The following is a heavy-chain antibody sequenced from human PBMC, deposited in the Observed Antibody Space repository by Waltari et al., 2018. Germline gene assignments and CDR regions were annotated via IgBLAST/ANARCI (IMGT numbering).Heavy chain of an antibody. CDR2: TSYDETEK. CDR3: ARDPSGSTRGWADY. J-gene: IGHJ4*02. V-gene: IGHV3-30-3*01. D-gene: IGHD3-10*01. CDR1: GFTFRPYA. Sequence: QVQLVESGGGVVQPGGSLRPACSASGFTFRPYARHWVRQAPGKGLEWVAVTSYDETEKYYVDSVKGRFIISKDNSKNTLYLEMNNLRVDDTAIYYCARDPSGSTRGWADYWGQGTLVTVSS.